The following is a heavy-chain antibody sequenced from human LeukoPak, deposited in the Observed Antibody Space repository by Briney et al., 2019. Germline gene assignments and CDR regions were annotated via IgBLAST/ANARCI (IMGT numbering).Heavy chain of an antibody. J-gene: IGHJ4*02. V-gene: IGHV1-2*02. CDR2: INPNSGGT. CDR3: ARGGLGAVAVAVDY. CDR1: GYTFTGYY. Sequence: ASVKVSCKASGYTFTGYYMHWVRQAPGQGLEWMGWINPNSGGTDYAQKFQGRVTMTRDTSISTAYMELSRPRSDDTAVYYCARGGLGAVAVAVDYWGQGTLVTVSS. D-gene: IGHD6-19*01.